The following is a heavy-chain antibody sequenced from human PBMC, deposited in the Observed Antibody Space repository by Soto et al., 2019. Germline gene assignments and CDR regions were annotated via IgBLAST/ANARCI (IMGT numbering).Heavy chain of an antibody. Sequence: PSETLSLTCDVSGVSVSSYFWTWIRQPPVKGLEWLAYIYDSGSINYNPSVKSRAIVSVDTSTNQFSLRLDSLNAADTAVYYCARGGVAVPDKAPYYFESGSQGTLVKVSS. CDR3: ARGGVAVPDKAPYYFES. CDR1: GVSVSSYF. D-gene: IGHD2-21*01. J-gene: IGHJ4*02. CDR2: IYDSGSI. V-gene: IGHV4-59*02.